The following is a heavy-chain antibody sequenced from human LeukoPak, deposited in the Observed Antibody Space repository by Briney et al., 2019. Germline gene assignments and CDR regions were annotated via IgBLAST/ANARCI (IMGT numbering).Heavy chain of an antibody. CDR2: IWYDGSNK. D-gene: IGHD2-15*01. CDR1: GFTFSSYG. CDR3: AKTGTPEMRSGGSCYQYYFDY. V-gene: IGHV3-33*06. Sequence: GGSLRLSCAASGFTFSSYGMHWVRQAPGKGLEWVAVIWYDGSNKYYADSVKGRFTISRDNSKNTLYLQMNSLRAEDTAVYYCAKTGTPEMRSGGSCYQYYFDYWGQGTLVTVSS. J-gene: IGHJ4*02.